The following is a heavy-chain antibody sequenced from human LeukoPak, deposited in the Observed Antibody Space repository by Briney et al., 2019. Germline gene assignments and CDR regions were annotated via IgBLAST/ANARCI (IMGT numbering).Heavy chain of an antibody. CDR2: IYPRDSGT. Sequence: PGESLKISCRGSGYSFTSHWFGWVRQTPAHGLESRGTIYPRDSGTTFRQSLQGHFSISADKSINTAYLQWSSLRASDTAMYYCARLSFASGWRYMDVWGKGTTVTVYS. CDR3: ARLSFASGWRYMDV. CDR1: GYSFTSHW. J-gene: IGHJ6*03. V-gene: IGHV5-51*01. D-gene: IGHD6-19*01.